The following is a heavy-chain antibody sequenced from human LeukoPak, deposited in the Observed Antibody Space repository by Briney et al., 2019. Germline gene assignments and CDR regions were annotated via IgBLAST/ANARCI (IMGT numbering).Heavy chain of an antibody. CDR1: GGSISSYY. V-gene: IGHV4-59*01. CDR2: IYYSGST. Sequence: SETLSLTCTVSGGSISSYYWSWIRQPPGKGLEWIGYIYYSGSTNYNPSLKSRVTTSVDTSKNQFSLKLSSVTAADTAVYYCARDRQWEGLGYYYYGMDVWGQGTTVTVSS. CDR3: ARDRQWEGLGYYYYGMDV. J-gene: IGHJ6*02. D-gene: IGHD1-26*01.